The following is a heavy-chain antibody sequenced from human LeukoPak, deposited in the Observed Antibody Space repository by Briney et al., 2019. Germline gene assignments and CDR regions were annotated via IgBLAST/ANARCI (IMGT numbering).Heavy chain of an antibody. CDR3: ARGPHYYGSGSYEYSHYYYYYGMDV. J-gene: IGHJ6*04. Sequence: PSETLSLTCAVYGGSFTGYYWTWIRQPPGKGLEWIGEINHSGSTNYNPSLKSRVTISVDTSKNQFSLKISSVTAADTAVYYCARGPHYYGSGSYEYSHYYYYYGMDVWGKGTTVTVSS. CDR2: INHSGST. V-gene: IGHV4-34*01. D-gene: IGHD3-10*01. CDR1: GGSFTGYY.